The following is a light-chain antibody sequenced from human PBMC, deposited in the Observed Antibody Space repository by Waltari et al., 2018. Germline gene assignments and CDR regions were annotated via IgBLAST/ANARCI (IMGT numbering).Light chain of an antibody. CDR2: VNSDGSH. Sequence: QLVLTQSPSASASLGASVKLTCTLSSGHSRNIIAWPQQQPGKGPRYLMKVNSDGSHRKGDEIPDRFSGSRSGAERYLTISSLQSEDEADYYCETGGHGTWVFGGGTKLTVL. J-gene: IGLJ3*02. CDR3: ETGGHGTWV. CDR1: SGHSRNI. V-gene: IGLV4-69*01.